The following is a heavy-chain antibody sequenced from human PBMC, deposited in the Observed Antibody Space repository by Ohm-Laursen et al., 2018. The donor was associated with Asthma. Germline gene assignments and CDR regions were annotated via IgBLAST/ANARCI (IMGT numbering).Heavy chain of an antibody. Sequence: SLRLSCSAAGFTFSSYAMHWVRQAPGKGLEWVAVISYDGSNKYYADSVKGRFTISRDNSKNTLYLQMNSLRAEDTAVYYCAGVTGSNFDYWGQGTLVTVSS. D-gene: IGHD3-9*01. J-gene: IGHJ4*02. V-gene: IGHV3-30-3*01. CDR2: ISYDGSNK. CDR1: GFTFSSYA. CDR3: AGVTGSNFDY.